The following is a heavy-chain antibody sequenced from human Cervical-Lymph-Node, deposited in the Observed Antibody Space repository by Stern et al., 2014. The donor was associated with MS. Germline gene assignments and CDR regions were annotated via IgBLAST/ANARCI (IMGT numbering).Heavy chain of an antibody. D-gene: IGHD6-13*01. J-gene: IGHJ4*02. CDR1: GFTFSSYS. V-gene: IGHV3-21*01. CDR3: ASRYSSSWYLLFDY. Sequence: EVQLVESGGGLVKPGGSLRLSCAASGFTFSSYSMNWVRQAPGKGLEWVSSISSSSSYIYYADSVKGRFTISRDIAKNSLYLPMNSLRAEDPAVYSCASRYSSSWYLLFDYWGQGTLVTVSS. CDR2: ISSSSSYI.